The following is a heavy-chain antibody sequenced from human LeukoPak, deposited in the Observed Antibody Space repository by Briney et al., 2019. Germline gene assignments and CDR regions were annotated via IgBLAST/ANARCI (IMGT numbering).Heavy chain of an antibody. CDR1: GVSINSYY. D-gene: IGHD6-19*01. V-gene: IGHV4-59*01. J-gene: IGHJ4*02. CDR2: INYSGST. CDR3: PKVSMLWSIAVAEGEFDC. Sequence: SETLSLTCTVSGVSINSYYLVWIRQPPGKGLEWIGYINYSGSTNYNPSLKSRITISVDTSKNQVSLKLSSVTAADTAVYYCPKVSMLWSIAVAEGEFDCWGQGTLVTVSS.